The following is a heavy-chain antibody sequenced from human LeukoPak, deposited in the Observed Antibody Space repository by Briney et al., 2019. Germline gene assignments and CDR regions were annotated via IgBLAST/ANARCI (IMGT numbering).Heavy chain of an antibody. Sequence: PGGSLRLSCAASGFTFSSYGMHWVRQAPGKGLEWVAVISYDGSNKYYADSVKGRFTISRDNSKNTLYLQVNSLRAEDTAVYYCAKGTRGVIIPNFDYWGQGTLVTVSS. V-gene: IGHV3-30*18. CDR2: ISYDGSNK. D-gene: IGHD3-10*01. CDR1: GFTFSSYG. J-gene: IGHJ4*02. CDR3: AKGTRGVIIPNFDY.